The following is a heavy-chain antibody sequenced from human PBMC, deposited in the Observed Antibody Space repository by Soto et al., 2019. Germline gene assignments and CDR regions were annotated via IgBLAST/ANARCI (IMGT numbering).Heavy chain of an antibody. Sequence: SETLSLTCAVYGGSFSGYYWSWIRQPPGKGLEWIGEINHSGSTNYNPSLKSRVTISVDTSKNQFSLKLSSVTAADTAVYYCARGQSIYGTVTTVIWFDPWGQGTLVTVSS. CDR1: GGSFSGYY. D-gene: IGHD4-4*01. CDR2: INHSGST. J-gene: IGHJ5*02. V-gene: IGHV4-34*01. CDR3: ARGQSIYGTVTTVIWFDP.